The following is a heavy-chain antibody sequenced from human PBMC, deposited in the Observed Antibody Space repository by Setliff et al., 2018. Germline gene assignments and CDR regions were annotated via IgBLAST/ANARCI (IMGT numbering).Heavy chain of an antibody. CDR1: GYTFTSYD. CDR3: ARPGPPVREQWLDV. D-gene: IGHD6-19*01. Sequence: ASVKVSCKASGYTFTSYDINWVRQATGQGLEWMGWMNPNSGNTGYAQKFQGRVTMTRNTSISTAYMELSSLRSEDTAVYYCARPGPPVREQWLDVWGQGTTVTVSS. V-gene: IGHV1-8*02. J-gene: IGHJ6*02. CDR2: MNPNSGNT.